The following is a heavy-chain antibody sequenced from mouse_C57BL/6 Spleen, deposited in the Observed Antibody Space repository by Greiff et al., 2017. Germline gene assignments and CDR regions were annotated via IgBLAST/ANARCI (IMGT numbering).Heavy chain of an antibody. V-gene: IGHV1-55*01. J-gene: IGHJ2*01. CDR2: IYPGSGST. Sequence: VQLQQPGAELVKPGASVKMSCKASGYTFTSYWLTWVKQRPGQGLEWIGDIYPGSGSTNYNEKFKSKATRTVDTSSSTAYMQLSSLTSADSAVYYCARSGLRFDYWGQGTTLTVSS. CDR3: ARSGLRFDY. D-gene: IGHD3-1*01. CDR1: GYTFTSYW.